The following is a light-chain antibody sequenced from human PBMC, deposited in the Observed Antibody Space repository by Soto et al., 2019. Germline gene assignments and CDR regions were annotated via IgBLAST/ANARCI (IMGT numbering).Light chain of an antibody. CDR1: PGIGVY. CDR3: QKYNSPPLT. CDR2: AAS. Sequence: DIQMTQSPSSLSASLGDGVTITCRASPGIGVYLAWFQQRPGRVRSLLIYAASTLPSGVPSRFSGSGSGTDFTLTISSLQPEDVATYYCQKYNSPPLTFGGGTKVEIK. V-gene: IGKV1-27*01. J-gene: IGKJ4*01.